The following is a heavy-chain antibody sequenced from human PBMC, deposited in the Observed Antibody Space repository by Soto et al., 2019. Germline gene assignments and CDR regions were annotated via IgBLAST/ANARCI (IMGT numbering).Heavy chain of an antibody. J-gene: IGHJ6*02. D-gene: IGHD2-2*01. Sequence: SETLSLTCAVYGGSFSGYYWSWIRQPPGKGLEWIGEINHSGSTNYNPSLKSRVTISVDTSKNQFSLKLSSVTAADTAVYYCARVPYCSSTSCYHYYHYGMDVWGQGTTVTVSS. CDR1: GGSFSGYY. CDR2: INHSGST. CDR3: ARVPYCSSTSCYHYYHYGMDV. V-gene: IGHV4-34*01.